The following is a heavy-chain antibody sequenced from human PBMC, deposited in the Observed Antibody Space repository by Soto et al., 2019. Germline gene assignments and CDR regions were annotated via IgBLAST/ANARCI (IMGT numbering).Heavy chain of an antibody. Sequence: LKVSCKASGYTFTGYYMHWVRQAPGQGLEWMGWINPNSGGTNYAQKFQGWVTMTRDTSIGTAYMELSRLRSDDTAVYYCARGDNWNLSNMDVWGQGTTVTVSS. CDR3: ARGDNWNLSNMDV. V-gene: IGHV1-2*04. J-gene: IGHJ6*02. D-gene: IGHD1-20*01. CDR2: INPNSGGT. CDR1: GYTFTGYY.